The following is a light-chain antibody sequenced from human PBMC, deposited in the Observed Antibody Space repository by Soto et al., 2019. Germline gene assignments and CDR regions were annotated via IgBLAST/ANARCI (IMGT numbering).Light chain of an antibody. J-gene: IGLJ2*01. CDR3: CSRL. CDR1: STDPATYDL. V-gene: IGLV2-23*02. CDR2: EVA. Sequence: QSALTQPASVSGSPGQSITISCTGTSTDPATYDLVSWYQQHPGKAPKLIIYEVAKRPSGVSARFSGSQSGDTASLTISGLQAADEAYYYCCSRLFGGGTKVTVL.